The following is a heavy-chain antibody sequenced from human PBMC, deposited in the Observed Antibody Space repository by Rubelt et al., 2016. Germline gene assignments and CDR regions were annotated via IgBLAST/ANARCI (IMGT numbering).Heavy chain of an antibody. Sequence: QVQLQQWGAGLLKPSETLSLTCAVYGGSFSGYYWSLIRQPPGKGLEWIGHIHYPGSTHYNPSLQSRVTISADTSKNQFSLKRSCGTAAETAVYYCARSGSSYGSETFDYWGQGTLVTVSS. CDR3: ARSGSSYGSETFDY. J-gene: IGHJ4*02. V-gene: IGHV4-34*01. CDR1: GGSFSGYY. D-gene: IGHD5-18*01. CDR2: IHYPGST.